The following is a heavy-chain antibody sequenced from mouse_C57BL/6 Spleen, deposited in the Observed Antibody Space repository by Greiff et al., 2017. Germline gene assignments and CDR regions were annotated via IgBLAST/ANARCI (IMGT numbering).Heavy chain of an antibody. CDR1: GFTFTDYY. D-gene: IGHD2-4*01. CDR2: IRNKANGYTT. Sequence: EVKLVESGGGLVQPGGSLSLSCAASGFTFTDYYMSWVRQPPGKALEWLGFIRNKANGYTTEYSASVKGRFTISRDNSQSILYLQMNALRAEDSATYYCARSRYYDYEFAYWGQGTLVTVSA. J-gene: IGHJ3*01. CDR3: ARSRYYDYEFAY. V-gene: IGHV7-3*01.